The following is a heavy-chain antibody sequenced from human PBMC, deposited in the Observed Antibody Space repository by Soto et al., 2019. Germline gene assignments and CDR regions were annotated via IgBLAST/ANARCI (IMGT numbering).Heavy chain of an antibody. CDR1: GYTFTSYD. D-gene: IGHD1-20*01. CDR3: ARNLYNTGSFDH. Sequence: QVQLVQSGAEVKKPGASVKVSCKASGYTFTSYDINWVRQAPGQGLEWVGWMTPNSGDTGYAQTLQGRVTLTIDTSRSTAYMELSSLTSEDTAVYYCARNLYNTGSFDHWGQGTLVTVSS. J-gene: IGHJ4*02. CDR2: MTPNSGDT. V-gene: IGHV1-8*02.